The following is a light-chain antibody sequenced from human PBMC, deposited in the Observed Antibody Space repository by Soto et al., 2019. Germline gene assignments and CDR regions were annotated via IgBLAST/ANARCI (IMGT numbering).Light chain of an antibody. V-gene: IGKV1-39*01. CDR2: AAS. J-gene: IGKJ1*01. CDR1: QSISSY. Sequence: DIQMTPSPSSLSASVGDRVTITCRASQSISSYLNWYQQKPGKAPKLLISAASSLQSGVPSRFSGSGSGTDFTLTISCLQSEDFATYYCQQYYSYPWTFGQGTKVDIK. CDR3: QQYYSYPWT.